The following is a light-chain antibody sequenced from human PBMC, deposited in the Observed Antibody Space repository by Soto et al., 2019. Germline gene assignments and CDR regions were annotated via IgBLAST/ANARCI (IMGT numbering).Light chain of an antibody. J-gene: IGLJ2*01. CDR3: SSFTSDSTLV. Sequence: QSALTQPPSVSGSPGQSVTICCTGTISDVGSYNRVSWYQQPPGTAPKLMIYEVSNQPSGVPDRFSGSKSGNTASLTISGLQAEDEANYYCSSFTSDSTLVFGGGTKVTVL. CDR1: ISDVGSYNR. V-gene: IGLV2-18*02. CDR2: EVS.